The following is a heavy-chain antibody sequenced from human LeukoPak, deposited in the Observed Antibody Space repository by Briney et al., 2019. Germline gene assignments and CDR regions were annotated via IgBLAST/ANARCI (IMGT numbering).Heavy chain of an antibody. CDR3: ATFGSPQQLVRGHYYYYGMDV. CDR2: FDPEDGET. D-gene: IGHD6-13*01. J-gene: IGHJ6*02. V-gene: IGHV1-24*01. CDR1: GYTLTELS. Sequence: ASVKVPCKVSGYTLTELSMHWVRQAPGKGLEWMGGFDPEDGETIYAQKFQGRVTMTEDTSTDTAYMELSSLRSEDTAVYYCATFGSPQQLVRGHYYYYGMDVWGQGTTVTVSS.